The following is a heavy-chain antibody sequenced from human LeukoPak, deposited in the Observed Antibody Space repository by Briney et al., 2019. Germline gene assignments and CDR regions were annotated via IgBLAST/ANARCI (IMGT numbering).Heavy chain of an antibody. J-gene: IGHJ4*02. CDR2: INPSGGST. D-gene: IGHD3-10*01. V-gene: IGHV1-2*04. Sequence: ASVKVSCKASGYTFTSYYMHWVRQAPGQGLEWMGIINPSGGSTNYAQKFQGWVTMTRDTSISTAYMELSRLRSDDTAVYYCARVYGSGSYYSLWGQGTLVTVSS. CDR3: ARVYGSGSYYSL. CDR1: GYTFTSYY.